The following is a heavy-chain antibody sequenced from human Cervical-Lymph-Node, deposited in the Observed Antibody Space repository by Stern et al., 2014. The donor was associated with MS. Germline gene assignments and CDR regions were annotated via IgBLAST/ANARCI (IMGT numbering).Heavy chain of an antibody. Sequence: QVTLKESGPTLVKPTQTLTLTCNFSEFSLTTTGAAVGWLRQSPGKALEWLAVIFWDDDKRYSPSLMNRLTIPKDTSRNHVVLRMTNMDPVDTATYYCAHRRSGTMGHFDHWGQGAPVTVSS. CDR1: EFSLTTTGAA. CDR2: IFWDDDK. CDR3: AHRRSGTMGHFDH. V-gene: IGHV2-5*02. J-gene: IGHJ4*02. D-gene: IGHD1-1*01.